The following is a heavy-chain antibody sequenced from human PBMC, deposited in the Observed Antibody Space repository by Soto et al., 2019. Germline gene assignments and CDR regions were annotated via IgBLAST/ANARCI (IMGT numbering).Heavy chain of an antibody. J-gene: IGHJ4*02. D-gene: IGHD6-19*01. CDR1: GFTFSSYA. CDR3: ARDSGWYGTRTDFDY. CDR2: ISYDGSNK. Sequence: QVQLVESGGGVVQPGRSLRLSCAASGFTFSSYAMHWVRQAPGKGLEWVAVISYDGSNKYYADSVKGRFTISRDNSKNTLYLQMNSLRAEDTAVYYCARDSGWYGTRTDFDYWGQGTLVTVSS. V-gene: IGHV3-30-3*01.